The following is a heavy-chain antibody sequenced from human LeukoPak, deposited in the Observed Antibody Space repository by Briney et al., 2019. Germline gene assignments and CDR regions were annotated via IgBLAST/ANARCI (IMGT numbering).Heavy chain of an antibody. CDR2: IYYSGST. V-gene: IGHV4-59*01. CDR1: GGSISSYY. CDR3: ARVSRDGSGWYLDY. Sequence: PSETLSLTCTVSGGSISSYYWSWIRQPPGKGLEWIGYIYYSGSTNYNPSLKSRVTISVDTSKNQFSLKLSSVTAADTAVYYCARVSRDGSGWYLDYWGQGTLVTVSS. J-gene: IGHJ4*02. D-gene: IGHD6-19*01.